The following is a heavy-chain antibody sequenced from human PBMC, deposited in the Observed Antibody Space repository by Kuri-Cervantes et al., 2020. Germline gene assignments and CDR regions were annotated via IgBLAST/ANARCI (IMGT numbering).Heavy chain of an antibody. Sequence: SETLSLTCAVYGGSFSGYYWSWIRQPPGKGLEWIGEINHSGSTNYNPSLKSRVTISVDTSKNQFSLKLSSVTAADTAVYYCAKDGWFGDLGDWGQGTLVTVSS. CDR1: GGSFSGYY. D-gene: IGHD3-10*01. CDR2: INHSGST. V-gene: IGHV4-34*01. J-gene: IGHJ4*02. CDR3: AKDGWFGDLGD.